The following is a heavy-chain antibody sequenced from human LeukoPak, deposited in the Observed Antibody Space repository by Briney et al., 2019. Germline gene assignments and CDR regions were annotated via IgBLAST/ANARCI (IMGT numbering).Heavy chain of an antibody. Sequence: GGSLRLSRVASGFTFSNYAMSWVRQAPGKGLEWVSALTGTGDITYYADSVKGRFTISRDNSKNTVYLQMNSLRVEDTAVYYCAKRRCTSSSCYLDYWGQETLVTVSS. CDR3: AKRRCTSSSCYLDY. J-gene: IGHJ4*02. CDR2: LTGTGDIT. D-gene: IGHD2-2*01. CDR1: GFTFSNYA. V-gene: IGHV3-23*01.